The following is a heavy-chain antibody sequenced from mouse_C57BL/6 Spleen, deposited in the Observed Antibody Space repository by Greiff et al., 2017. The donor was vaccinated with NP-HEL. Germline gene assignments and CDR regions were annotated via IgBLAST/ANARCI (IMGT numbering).Heavy chain of an antibody. V-gene: IGHV1-64*01. CDR2: IHPNSGST. Sequence: QVQLQQPGAELVKPGASVKLSCKASGYTFTSYWMHWVKQRPGQGLEWIGMIHPNSGSTNYNEKFKSKATLTVDKSSSTAYMQLSSLTSEDSAVYDCARLGYSNYDYFDYWGQGTTLTVSS. J-gene: IGHJ2*01. D-gene: IGHD2-5*01. CDR1: GYTFTSYW. CDR3: ARLGYSNYDYFDY.